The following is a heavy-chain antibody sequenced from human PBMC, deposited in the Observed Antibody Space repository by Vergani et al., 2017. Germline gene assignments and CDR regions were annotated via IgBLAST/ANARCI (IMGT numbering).Heavy chain of an antibody. J-gene: IGHJ4*02. CDR2: ISSRSTYT. D-gene: IGHD3-22*01. V-gene: IGHV3-21*01. Sequence: VRLVESGGGVVQPGRSLRLSCAASGFSFTSYGMNWVRQAPGKGLEWVSSISSRSTYTYYADSMKGRFTISRDNAKNSLYLQMNSLRAEDTAVYYCARGYKYDNSGYYYYLPDYWGQGTLVTVSS. CDR3: ARGYKYDNSGYYYYLPDY. CDR1: GFSFTSYG.